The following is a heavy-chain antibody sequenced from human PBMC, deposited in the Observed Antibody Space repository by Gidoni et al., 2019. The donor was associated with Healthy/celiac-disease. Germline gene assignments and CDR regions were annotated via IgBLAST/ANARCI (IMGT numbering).Heavy chain of an antibody. J-gene: IGHJ3*02. CDR2: IISRGSYI. CDR1: RFSVSCYS. V-gene: IGHV3-21*01. CDR3: ARHWRYYDSLAAAFDI. D-gene: IGHD3-22*01. Sequence: EVQLVESGGGLVKPGGALRLSCADSRFSVSCYSMNWVRQAPGKVLEWVSSIISRGSYIYYAESVKGRFTISRDNAKNSLYLQMNSLRAEDTAVYYCARHWRYYDSLAAAFDIWGQGTMVTVSS.